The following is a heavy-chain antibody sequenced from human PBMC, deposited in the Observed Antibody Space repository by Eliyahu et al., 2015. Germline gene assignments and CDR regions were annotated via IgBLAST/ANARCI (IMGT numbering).Heavy chain of an antibody. CDR2: IDWDDDK. CDR1: GFSLSTSGMX. J-gene: IGHJ5*02. Sequence: QVTLRESGPALVKPTQTLTLTCTFSGFSLSTSGMXVSWIRQPPGKALEWLARIDWDDDKYYSTSLKTRLTISKDTSKNQVVLTMTNMDPVDTATYYCARIILTRGWFDPWGQGTLVTVSS. D-gene: IGHD2-21*01. CDR3: ARIILTRGWFDP. V-gene: IGHV2-70*15.